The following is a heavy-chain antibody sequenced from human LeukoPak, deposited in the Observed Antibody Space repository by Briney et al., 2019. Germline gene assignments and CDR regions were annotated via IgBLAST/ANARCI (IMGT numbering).Heavy chain of an antibody. J-gene: IGHJ6*03. V-gene: IGHV1-2*02. CDR1: GYTFTGYY. D-gene: IGHD6-13*01. Sequence: ASVKVSCKASGYTFTGYYMHWVRQAPGQGLEWMGWINPNNGGTNYAQKFQGRVTMTRDTSISTAYMELSRLRSDDTAVYYCARDKRHSSSWYYYYYMDVWGKGTTVTVSS. CDR2: INPNNGGT. CDR3: ARDKRHSSSWYYYYYMDV.